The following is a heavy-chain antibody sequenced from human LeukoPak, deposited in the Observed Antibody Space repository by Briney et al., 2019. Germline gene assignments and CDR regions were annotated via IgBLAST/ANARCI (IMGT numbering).Heavy chain of an antibody. J-gene: IGHJ6*03. CDR2: IYTSGST. D-gene: IGHD6-19*01. Sequence: KTSETLSLTCTVSGGSISSYYWSWIRQPPGKGLEWIGYIYTSGSTNYNPSLKSRVTISVDTSKNQFSLKLSSVTAADTAVYYCARLGYSSGWYGEGYYYYYYMDVWGKGTTVTVSS. CDR3: ARLGYSSGWYGEGYYYYYYMDV. CDR1: GGSISSYY. V-gene: IGHV4-4*09.